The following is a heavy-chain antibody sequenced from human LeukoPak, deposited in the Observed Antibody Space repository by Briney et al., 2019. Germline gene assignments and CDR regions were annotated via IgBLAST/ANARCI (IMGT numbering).Heavy chain of an antibody. D-gene: IGHD3-3*01. CDR2: ISAYNGNT. Sequence: ASVKVSCRASGYTFTSYGISWVRQAPGQGLEWMGWISAYNGNTNYAQKFQGRVTMTTDTSTSTAYMELRSLRSDDTAVYYCARDTTIFGVATFDYWGQGTLVTVSS. J-gene: IGHJ4*02. CDR1: GYTFTSYG. V-gene: IGHV1-18*01. CDR3: ARDTTIFGVATFDY.